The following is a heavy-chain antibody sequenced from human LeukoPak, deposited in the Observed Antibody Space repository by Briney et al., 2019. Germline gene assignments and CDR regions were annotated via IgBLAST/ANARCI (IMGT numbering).Heavy chain of an antibody. CDR1: GFTFSSYW. CDR2: IRQDGSEK. Sequence: GGSLRLSCAASGFTFSSYWMSWVRQAPGKGLEWVANIRQDGSEKYYVDSVKGRFTISRDNAKNSLYLQMNSLRAEDTAVYYCARVEWELPGPFDYWGQGTLVTVSS. D-gene: IGHD1-26*01. CDR3: ARVEWELPGPFDY. V-gene: IGHV3-7*03. J-gene: IGHJ4*02.